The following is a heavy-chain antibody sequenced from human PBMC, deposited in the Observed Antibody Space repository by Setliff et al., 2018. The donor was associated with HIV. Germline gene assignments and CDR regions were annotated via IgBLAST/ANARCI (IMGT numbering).Heavy chain of an antibody. V-gene: IGHV3-23*01. CDR2: ISGGGGST. CDR3: AKVRWTANYYFDC. CDR1: GFTFSSYA. Sequence: GGSLRLSCAASGFTFSSYAMSWVRQAPGKGLEWVSAISGGGGSTYYADSVKGRFTISRDNSKNTLYLQMNSLRAEDTALYYCAKVRWTANYYFDCWGQGTLVTVSS. D-gene: IGHD1-7*01. J-gene: IGHJ4*02.